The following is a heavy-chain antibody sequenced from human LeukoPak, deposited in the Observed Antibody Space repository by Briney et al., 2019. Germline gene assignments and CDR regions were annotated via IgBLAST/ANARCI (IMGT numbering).Heavy chain of an antibody. CDR3: AREEITYCGGDCYS. J-gene: IGHJ4*02. D-gene: IGHD2-21*02. CDR1: GGTFSSYA. CDR2: IIPIFGTA. Sequence: GASVKVSCKASGGTFSSYAISWVRQAPGQGLEWMGGIIPIFGTANYAQKFQGRVTITADESTSTAYTELSSLRSEDTAVYYCAREEITYCGGDCYSWGQGTLVTVSS. V-gene: IGHV1-69*13.